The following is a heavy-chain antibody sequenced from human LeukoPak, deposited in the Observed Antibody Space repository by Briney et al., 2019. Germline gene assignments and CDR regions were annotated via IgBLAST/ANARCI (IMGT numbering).Heavy chain of an antibody. V-gene: IGHV4-39*01. J-gene: IGHJ4*02. CDR1: GGSIRSSYYY. Sequence: SETLSLTCTVSGGSIRSSYYYWGWIRQPPGKGLEWIGTIYYSGSTYYNPSLKSRVTISVDTSKNQFSLKLSSVTAADTAVYYCAGRFLEWLLDYWGQGTLVTVSS. CDR3: AGRFLEWLLDY. CDR2: IYYSGST. D-gene: IGHD3-3*01.